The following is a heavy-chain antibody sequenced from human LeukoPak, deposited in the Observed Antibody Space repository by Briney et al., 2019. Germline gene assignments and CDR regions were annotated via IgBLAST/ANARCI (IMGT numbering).Heavy chain of an antibody. CDR3: ARGFFDSRGFSNPFDI. CDR1: GVSISSSY. J-gene: IGHJ3*02. D-gene: IGHD3-22*01. Sequence: PSETLSLTCTVSGVSISSSYWSWLRQPPGKGLEWIGYVYYSGSTNYSPSLESRVTISVDTSKNQLSLKVNSVTAADTAVYYCARGFFDSRGFSNPFDIWGQGTMVTVSS. CDR2: VYYSGST. V-gene: IGHV4-59*01.